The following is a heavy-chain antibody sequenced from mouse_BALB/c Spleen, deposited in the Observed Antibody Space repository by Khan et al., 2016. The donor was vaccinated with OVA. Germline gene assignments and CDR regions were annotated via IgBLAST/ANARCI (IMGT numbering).Heavy chain of an antibody. CDR1: GYTFTSYV. CDR2: IYPFNDDT. J-gene: IGHJ2*01. V-gene: IGHV1S136*01. Sequence: VQLQQSSPELVKPGASVKMSCKASGYTFTSYVMHWVKQKPGQGLEWVGYIYPFNDDTKYNEKFKGKATLTADKSSSTAYMELSSLTSEDSAVYFCARNYRSGEYFDYWGQGTTLTVSS. CDR3: ARNYRSGEYFDY. D-gene: IGHD2-14*01.